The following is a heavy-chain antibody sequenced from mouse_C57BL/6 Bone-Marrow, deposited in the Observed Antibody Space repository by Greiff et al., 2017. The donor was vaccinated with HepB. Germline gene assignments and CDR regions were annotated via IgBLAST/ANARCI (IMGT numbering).Heavy chain of an antibody. CDR1: GYAFSSYW. V-gene: IGHV1-80*01. CDR2: IYPGDGDT. Sequence: QVQLQQSGAELVKPGASVKISCKASGYAFSSYWLNWVKQRPGKGLEWIGQIYPGDGDTNYNGKFKGKATLTADKSSSTAYMQLSSLTSEDSAVYFCARYCGRSYYFDYWGQGTTLTVSS. J-gene: IGHJ2*01. D-gene: IGHD1-3*01. CDR3: ARYCGRSYYFDY.